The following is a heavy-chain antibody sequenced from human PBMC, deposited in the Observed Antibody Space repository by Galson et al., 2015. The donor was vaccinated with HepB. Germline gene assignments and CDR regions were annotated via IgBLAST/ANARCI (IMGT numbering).Heavy chain of an antibody. J-gene: IGHJ4*02. CDR2: INTNTGNP. Sequence: SVKVSCKASGYTFTSYAMNWVRQAPGQGLEWMGWINTNTGNPTYAQGFTGRFVFSLDTSVSTAYLQISSLKAEDTAVYYCASQKDPDYGDYYFDYWGQGTLVTVSS. D-gene: IGHD4-17*01. V-gene: IGHV7-4-1*02. CDR3: ASQKDPDYGDYYFDY. CDR1: GYTFTSYA.